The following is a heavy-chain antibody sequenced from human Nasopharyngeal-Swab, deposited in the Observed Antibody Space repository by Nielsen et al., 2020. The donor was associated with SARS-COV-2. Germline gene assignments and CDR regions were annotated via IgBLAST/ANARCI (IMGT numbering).Heavy chain of an antibody. V-gene: IGHV3-49*03. CDR3: TRDLFSNDYYDAKWFDP. CDR2: IRSKYYGGTP. D-gene: IGHD3-22*01. CDR1: GFTFGDYA. J-gene: IGHJ5*02. Sequence: GGSMRLSCKASGFTFGDYAMSWFRQAQGKGLEWVGFIRSKYYGGTPEYAASVKGRLTISRDDSKSVAYLQMNSLKTEDTAVYYCTRDLFSNDYYDAKWFDPWGQGTLVTVSS.